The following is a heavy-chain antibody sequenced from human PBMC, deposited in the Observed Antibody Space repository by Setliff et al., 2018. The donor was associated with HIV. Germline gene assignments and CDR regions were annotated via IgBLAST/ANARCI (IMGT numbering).Heavy chain of an antibody. CDR1: GGSISSRSYY. D-gene: IGHD3-16*01. CDR2: IYSNGNT. V-gene: IGHV4-61*02. Sequence: SETLSLTCTVSGGSISSRSYYWSWLRQPAGKGLEWIGRIYSNGNTDYNPSLKSRVTISEDTSKNQFSLKLTSVTAADTAAYFCARVSTDYVWGSFLSSGPYYFDFWGQGALVTVSS. CDR3: ARVSTDYVWGSFLSSGPYYFDF. J-gene: IGHJ4*02.